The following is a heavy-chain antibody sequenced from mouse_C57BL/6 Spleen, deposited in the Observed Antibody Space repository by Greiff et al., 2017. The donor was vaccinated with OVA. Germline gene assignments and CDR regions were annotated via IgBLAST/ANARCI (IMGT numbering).Heavy chain of an antibody. Sequence: EVQRVESGGGLVQPGGSLKLSCAASGFTFSDYGMAWVRQAPRKGPEWVAFISNLAYSIYYADTVTGRFTLSRENAKNTLYLEMSSLRSEYTAMYYGARHWDDGYPWYFDVWGTGTTVTVSS. V-gene: IGHV5-15*01. CDR2: ISNLAYSI. D-gene: IGHD2-3*01. CDR3: ARHWDDGYPWYFDV. CDR1: GFTFSDYG. J-gene: IGHJ1*03.